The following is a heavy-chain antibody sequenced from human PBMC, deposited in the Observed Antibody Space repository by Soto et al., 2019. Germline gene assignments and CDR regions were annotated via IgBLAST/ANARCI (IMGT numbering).Heavy chain of an antibody. CDR3: ESGGATIDY. CDR1: GYTFTNFG. V-gene: IGHV1-18*01. Sequence: QVQLVQSGAEVKKPGASVKVSCKASGYTFTNFGISWVRQAPGQGLEWMGWISAYNGNTNYAQNFQGRVTMTTDTPTSTAYMELGGRSSEVTGLYYCESGGATIDYWGQGTLVTVSS. J-gene: IGHJ4*02. D-gene: IGHD5-12*01. CDR2: ISAYNGNT.